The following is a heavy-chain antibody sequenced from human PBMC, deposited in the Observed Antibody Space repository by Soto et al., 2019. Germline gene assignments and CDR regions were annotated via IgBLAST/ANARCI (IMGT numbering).Heavy chain of an antibody. D-gene: IGHD3-3*01. CDR1: GLNFDDFA. Sequence: EVQLVESGGRLVQPGRSLRLSCVGTGLNFDDFAMHWVRQAPGKGLEWVSGITWNSRVLAYADSVKGRFTISSDKARNSLYLQMDSLRDEDTALYYCAKGRYEFWSPFYFDSWGQGTLVTVSS. CDR2: ITWNSRVL. V-gene: IGHV3-9*01. CDR3: AKGRYEFWSPFYFDS. J-gene: IGHJ4*02.